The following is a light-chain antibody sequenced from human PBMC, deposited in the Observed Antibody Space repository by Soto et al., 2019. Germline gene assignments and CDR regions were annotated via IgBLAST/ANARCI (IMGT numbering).Light chain of an antibody. V-gene: IGLV2-8*01. J-gene: IGLJ1*01. CDR3: SSFAGSNNVV. Sequence: QSVLTQPPSVSAAPGQKVTIACSGSSSNIGVYDFVSWYQHHPGKAPRLIIYEVVQRPSEVPDRFSGSKSGNTASLTVSGLQAADEADYFCSSFAGSNNVVFGTGTKVTVL. CDR2: EVV. CDR1: SSNIGVYDF.